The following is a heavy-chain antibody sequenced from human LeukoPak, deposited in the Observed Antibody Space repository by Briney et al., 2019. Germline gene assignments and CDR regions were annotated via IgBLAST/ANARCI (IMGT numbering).Heavy chain of an antibody. J-gene: IGHJ3*02. CDR3: ARDRSIVVVPAADAFGI. Sequence: GASVKVSCKASGYTFTSYAMHWVRQAPGQRLEWMGWINAGNGNTKYSQKFQGRVTITRDTSASTAYMELSSLRSEDTAVYYCARDRSIVVVPAADAFGIWGQGTMVTVSS. CDR1: GYTFTSYA. CDR2: INAGNGNT. V-gene: IGHV1-3*01. D-gene: IGHD2-2*01.